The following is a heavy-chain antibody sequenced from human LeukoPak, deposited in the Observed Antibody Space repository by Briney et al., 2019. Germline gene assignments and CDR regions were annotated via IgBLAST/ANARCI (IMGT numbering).Heavy chain of an antibody. Sequence: SETLSLTCAVYGGSFSGYYWSWIRQPPGKGLEWIGEINHSGSTNYNPSLKSRVTISVDTSKNQFSLKLSSVTAADTAVYYCASFTTGYYTLDYWGQGTLVTVSS. D-gene: IGHD3/OR15-3a*01. CDR3: ASFTTGYYTLDY. CDR2: INHSGST. J-gene: IGHJ4*02. V-gene: IGHV4-34*01. CDR1: GGSFSGYY.